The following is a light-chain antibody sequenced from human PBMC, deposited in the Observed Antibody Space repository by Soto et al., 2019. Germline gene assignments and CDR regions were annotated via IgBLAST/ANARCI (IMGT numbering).Light chain of an antibody. CDR3: CTYPGSHTWV. Sequence: QSALTQPRSVSGSPGKSVTISCTGTSSDVGNYNYVSWYQQHPGKAPKVMIYDVTKRPSGVPDRFSGSKSGITASLTISGRQADDEADYYCCTYPGSHTWVFGGGTKLTVL. V-gene: IGLV2-11*01. J-gene: IGLJ3*02. CDR1: SSDVGNYNY. CDR2: DVT.